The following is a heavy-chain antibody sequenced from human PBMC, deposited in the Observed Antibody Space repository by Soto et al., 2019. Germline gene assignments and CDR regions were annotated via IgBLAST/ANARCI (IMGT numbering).Heavy chain of an antibody. CDR1: GGSFSGYY. Sequence: PSETLSLTCAVYGGSFSGYYWSWIRQPPGRGLEWIGEINHSGSTNYNPSLKSRVTISVDTSKNQFSLKLSSVTAADTAVYYCARGRVFGVVIKNYYGMDVWGQGTTVTVSS. CDR3: ARGRVFGVVIKNYYGMDV. J-gene: IGHJ6*02. CDR2: INHSGST. V-gene: IGHV4-34*01. D-gene: IGHD3-3*01.